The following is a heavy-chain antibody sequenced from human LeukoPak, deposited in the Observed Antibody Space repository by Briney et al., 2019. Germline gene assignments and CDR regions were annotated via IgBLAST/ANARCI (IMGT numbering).Heavy chain of an antibody. CDR3: ANAFVRGVIIQSIDY. CDR1: GFTFSSYA. V-gene: IGHV3-23*01. CDR2: ISGSGGST. Sequence: GGSLRLSCAASGFTFSSYAMSWVRQAPGKGLEWVSAISGSGGSTYYAGSVKGRFTISRDNSKNTLYLQMNSLRAEDTAVYYCANAFVRGVIIQSIDYWGQGTLVTVSS. J-gene: IGHJ4*02. D-gene: IGHD3-10*02.